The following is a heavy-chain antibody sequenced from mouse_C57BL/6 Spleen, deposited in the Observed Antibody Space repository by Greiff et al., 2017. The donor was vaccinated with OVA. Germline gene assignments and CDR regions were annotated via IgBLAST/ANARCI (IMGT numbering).Heavy chain of an antibody. Sequence: QVQLKQPGAELVKPGASVKMSCKASGYTFTSYWITWVKQRPGQGLEWIGDIYPGSGSTNYNEKFRSKATLTGDTSSSTAYMQLSSLTSEDSAVYYCAIYYYGSSLYYFDYWGQGTTLTVSS. CDR2: IYPGSGST. J-gene: IGHJ2*01. D-gene: IGHD1-1*01. CDR3: AIYYYGSSLYYFDY. CDR1: GYTFTSYW. V-gene: IGHV1-55*01.